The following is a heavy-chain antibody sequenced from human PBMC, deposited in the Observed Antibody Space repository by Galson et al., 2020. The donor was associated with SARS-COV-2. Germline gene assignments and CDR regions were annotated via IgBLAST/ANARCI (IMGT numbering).Heavy chain of an antibody. CDR2: IYPGDSES. CDR1: GYKFTNYW. CDR3: ARLLLTQNWFDP. Sequence: GESLKLSCKASGYKFTNYWIGWVRQAPGKGLEWMGIIYPGDSESRYSPSFQGQVTMSVDKSISTAHLQWSSLKASDTAIYYCARLLLTQNWFDPWGQGTLVTVSS. J-gene: IGHJ5*02. V-gene: IGHV5-51*01.